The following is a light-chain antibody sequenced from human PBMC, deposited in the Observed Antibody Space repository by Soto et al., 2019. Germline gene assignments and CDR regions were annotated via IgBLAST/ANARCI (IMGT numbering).Light chain of an antibody. Sequence: ESVLTQSRGTLSMSPGERATLSCRASQSVSSSYSAWYQQKPGQAPRLLIYGASSRATGIPDRFSGSGSGTDFTLTFSRLEPEDFAVYYCQQYVSSPFTFGPGTKVDIK. J-gene: IGKJ3*01. CDR1: QSVSSSY. V-gene: IGKV3-20*01. CDR3: QQYVSSPFT. CDR2: GAS.